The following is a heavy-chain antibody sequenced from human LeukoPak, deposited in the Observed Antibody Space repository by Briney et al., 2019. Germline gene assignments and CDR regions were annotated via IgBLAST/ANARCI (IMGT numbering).Heavy chain of an antibody. CDR1: CGSISSSYSY. D-gene: IGHD2/OR15-2a*01. CDR2: IYYSGST. J-gene: IGHJ6*02. Sequence: SETLSLTCTVSCGSISSSYSYWGWIRQPPGKGLEWIGNIYYSGSTYYSPSLTSRVTVSVDTSENQFSLKLSSVTAADTAVYYCARAHSIASYYYGVDVWGQGTTVTVSS. CDR3: ARAHSIASYYYGVDV. V-gene: IGHV4-39*07.